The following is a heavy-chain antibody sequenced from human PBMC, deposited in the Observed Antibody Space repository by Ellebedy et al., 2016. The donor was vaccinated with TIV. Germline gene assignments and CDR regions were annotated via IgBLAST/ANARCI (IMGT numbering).Heavy chain of an antibody. Sequence: GESLKISCAVSGFSVSDYYMIWVRQAPGKGLEWVSAISGSGGSTYYADSVKGRFTISRDNAKNSLYLQMNSLRDEDTAVYYCEAFGATDYWGQGTLVTVSS. CDR3: EAFGATDY. D-gene: IGHD3-10*01. J-gene: IGHJ4*02. CDR2: ISGSGGST. CDR1: GFSVSDYY. V-gene: IGHV3-11*04.